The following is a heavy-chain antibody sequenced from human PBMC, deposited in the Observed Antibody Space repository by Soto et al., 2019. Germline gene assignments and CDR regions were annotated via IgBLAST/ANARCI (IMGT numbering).Heavy chain of an antibody. CDR3: ARGQDARYFDY. Sequence: SETLSLTCTVSGGSISSGGYYWSWIRQHPGKGLEWIGYIYYSGSTYYNPSLKSRVTISVDTSKNQFSLKLSSVTAADTAVYYCARGQDARYFDYWGQGTLVTVS. CDR1: GGSISSGGYY. V-gene: IGHV4-31*03. D-gene: IGHD2-15*01. CDR2: IYYSGST. J-gene: IGHJ4*02.